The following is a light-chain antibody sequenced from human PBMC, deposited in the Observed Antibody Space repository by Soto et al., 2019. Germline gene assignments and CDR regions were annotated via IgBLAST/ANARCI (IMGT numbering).Light chain of an antibody. V-gene: IGKV3-20*01. CDR2: GAS. Sequence: EIVLTQSPGTLSLSPGERATLSCRASQGVSNTYLAWYQQKPGQAPRLLIYGASFRATGIPDRFSGSGSGTDFTLTITRLEPEDFAVYYCQQFGGSSRTFGQGTKWIS. J-gene: IGKJ1*01. CDR3: QQFGGSSRT. CDR1: QGVSNTY.